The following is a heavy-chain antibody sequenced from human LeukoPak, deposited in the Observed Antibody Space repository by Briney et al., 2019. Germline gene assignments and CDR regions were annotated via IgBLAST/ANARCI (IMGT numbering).Heavy chain of an antibody. CDR1: GFTFSNYG. Sequence: GRSLRLSCAASGFTFSNYGMHWVRQAPGKGLEWVAVISYDESDKYYADSVKGRFTISRDNSKNTLYLQMNSLRPEDTAVYDCAKGVVAATNAAYYGMDVWGQGTTVTVSS. V-gene: IGHV3-30*18. J-gene: IGHJ6*02. D-gene: IGHD2-15*01. CDR3: AKGVVAATNAAYYGMDV. CDR2: ISYDESDK.